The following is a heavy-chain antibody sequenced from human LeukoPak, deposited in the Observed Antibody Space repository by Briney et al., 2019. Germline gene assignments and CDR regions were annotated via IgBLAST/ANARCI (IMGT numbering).Heavy chain of an antibody. D-gene: IGHD3-10*01. V-gene: IGHV3-74*01. CDR3: AKGSTFDI. CDR1: GFTFSSSW. J-gene: IGHJ3*02. Sequence: GGSLRLSCAVSGFTFSSSWMHWVRQAPGKGLVWVSHIKTDGSTTAYADSVKGRFTISRDNAKNTLYLQMNSLRAEDTAVYYCAKGSTFDIWGQGTMVTVSS. CDR2: IKTDGSTT.